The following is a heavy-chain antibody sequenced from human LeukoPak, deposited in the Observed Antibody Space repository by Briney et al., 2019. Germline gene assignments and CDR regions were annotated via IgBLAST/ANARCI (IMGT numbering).Heavy chain of an antibody. D-gene: IGHD2-15*01. CDR3: AFRDIVVVVAATAFDY. CDR2: ISGSGGST. V-gene: IGHV3-23*01. J-gene: IGHJ4*02. CDR1: GFTFSSYA. Sequence: GGSLGLSCAASGFTFSSYAMSWVRQAPGKGLEWVSAISGSGGSTYYADSVKGRFTISRDNSKNTLYLQMNSLRAEDTAVYYCAFRDIVVVVAATAFDYWGQGTLVTVSS.